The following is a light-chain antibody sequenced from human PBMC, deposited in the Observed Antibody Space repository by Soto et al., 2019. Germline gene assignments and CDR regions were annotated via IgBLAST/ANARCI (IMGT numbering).Light chain of an antibody. CDR2: WAS. V-gene: IGKV4-1*01. J-gene: IGKJ1*01. CDR1: QSVLYSSNNKNF. Sequence: DIVMTQSPDSLAVSLGERATINCKSSQSVLYSSNNKNFLAWYQQKPGQPPKLIISWASTRESGVPDRFSGSGAGTDFALTISSLQAEYVAVYFCQHYDNTPWTFGKGTTGEIK. CDR3: QHYDNTPWT.